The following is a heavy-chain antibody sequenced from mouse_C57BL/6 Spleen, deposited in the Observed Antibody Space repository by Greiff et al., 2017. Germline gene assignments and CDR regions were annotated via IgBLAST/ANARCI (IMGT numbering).Heavy chain of an antibody. J-gene: IGHJ4*01. CDR2: ISDGGSYT. Sequence: EVKLVESGGGLVKPGGSLKLSCAASGFTFSSYAMSWVRQTPEKRLEWVATISDGGSYTYYPDNVKGRFTISRDNAKNNLYLQMSHLKSEDTAMYYCANSNYEDAMDYWGQGTSVTVSS. V-gene: IGHV5-4*03. D-gene: IGHD2-5*01. CDR1: GFTFSSYA. CDR3: ANSNYEDAMDY.